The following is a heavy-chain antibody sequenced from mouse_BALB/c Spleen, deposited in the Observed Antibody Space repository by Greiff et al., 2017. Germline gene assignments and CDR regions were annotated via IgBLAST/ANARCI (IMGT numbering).Heavy chain of an antibody. V-gene: IGHV5-6-3*01. J-gene: IGHJ2*01. Sequence: EVKLVESGGGLVQPGGSLKLSCAASGFTFSSYGMSWVRQTPDKRLELVAIINSNGGSTYYPDSVKGRFTISRDNAKNTLYLQMSSLKSEDTAMYYCARDSYYYGSSYFDYWGQGTTLTVSS. CDR2: INSNGGST. CDR1: GFTFSSYG. D-gene: IGHD1-1*01. CDR3: ARDSYYYGSSYFDY.